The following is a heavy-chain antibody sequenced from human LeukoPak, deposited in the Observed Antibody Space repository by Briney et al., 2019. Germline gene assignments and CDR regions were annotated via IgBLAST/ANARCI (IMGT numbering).Heavy chain of an antibody. V-gene: IGHV3-48*03. CDR2: ISNSGSTI. D-gene: IGHD6-19*01. J-gene: IGHJ5*02. CDR1: GFTFSSYE. Sequence: GGSLRLSCAASGFTFSSYEMNWVRQAPGKGLEWVSYISNSGSTIYYADSVKGRFTISRDNAKNSLYLQMNSLRAEDTAVYYCAAPGIAVAGTKVDWFDPWGQGTLITVSS. CDR3: AAPGIAVAGTKVDWFDP.